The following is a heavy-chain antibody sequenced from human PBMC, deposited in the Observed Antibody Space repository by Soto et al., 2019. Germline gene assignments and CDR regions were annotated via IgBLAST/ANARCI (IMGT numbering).Heavy chain of an antibody. V-gene: IGHV2-5*01. CDR2: IDWHDEK. Sequence: SGPTLVKPTQTLTLTCTFSGFSLSTSGVGVGWIRQPPGKALEWLALIDWHDEKRYSPSLKSRLTITKDTSKNQVGLTMTIMTPLDTAPYYCAHIPSPTTFAPWGQGPLVTVSS. CDR1: GFSLSTSGVG. D-gene: IGHD2-2*01. CDR3: AHIPSPTTFAP. J-gene: IGHJ5*02.